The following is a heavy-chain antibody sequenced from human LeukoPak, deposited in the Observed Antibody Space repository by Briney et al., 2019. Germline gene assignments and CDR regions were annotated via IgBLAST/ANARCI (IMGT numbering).Heavy chain of an antibody. CDR3: ARVGVEATATFDY. D-gene: IGHD1-26*01. CDR2: INANSGGT. J-gene: IGHJ4*02. CDR1: GYTFIGYY. Sequence: ASVKVSCKASGYTFIGYYIHWVRQAPGQELEWMGWINANSGGTNYAQKFQGRVTMTRDTSISTAYMELSSLRSDDTAVYFCARVGVEATATFDYWGQGTLVTVSS. V-gene: IGHV1-2*02.